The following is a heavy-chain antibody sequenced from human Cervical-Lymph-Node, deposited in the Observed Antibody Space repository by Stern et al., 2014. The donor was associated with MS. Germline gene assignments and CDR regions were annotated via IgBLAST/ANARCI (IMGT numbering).Heavy chain of an antibody. CDR3: AKGGIVVVPAAMNYYYGMDV. CDR1: GFTFSSYA. D-gene: IGHD2-2*01. CDR2: ISGSGGSA. Sequence: EQLVQSGGGLVQPGGSLRLSCAASGFTFSSYAMTWVRQAPGKGLEWVSAISGSGGSAYYADSVKGRFTISRDNSKNTLYLQMNSLRAEDTAVYYCAKGGIVVVPAAMNYYYGMDVWGQGTTVTVSS. V-gene: IGHV3-23*04. J-gene: IGHJ6*02.